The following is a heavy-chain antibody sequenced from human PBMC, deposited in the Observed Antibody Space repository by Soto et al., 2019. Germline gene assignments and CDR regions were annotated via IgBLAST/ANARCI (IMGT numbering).Heavy chain of an antibody. D-gene: IGHD1-26*01. Sequence: ASVKVSCKASGYTFTIDVISWVRQAPGQGLEWMGWISAYNGNTNYAQKLQGRVTMTTDTSTSTAYMELRSLRSDDTAVYYCARGEFHEAAVGAIDYWGQGTLVTVSS. J-gene: IGHJ4*02. CDR3: ARGEFHEAAVGAIDY. V-gene: IGHV1-18*01. CDR1: GYTFTIDV. CDR2: ISAYNGNT.